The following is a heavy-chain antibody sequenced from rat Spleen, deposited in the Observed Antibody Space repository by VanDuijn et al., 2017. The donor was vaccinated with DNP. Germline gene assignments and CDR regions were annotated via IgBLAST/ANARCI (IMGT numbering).Heavy chain of an antibody. D-gene: IGHD1-11*01. V-gene: IGHV5-25*01. CDR2: ISTGGGNT. J-gene: IGHJ2*01. CDR3: ARDYAFDY. Sequence: EVQLVESGGDLVQPGRSLKLSCAASGFTFSDYNMAWVRQAPKKGLEWVASISTGGGNTYYGDSVKGRFIVSRDNAKSSLYLQMDSLRSDDTATYYCARDYAFDYWGQGVMVTVSS. CDR1: GFTFSDYN.